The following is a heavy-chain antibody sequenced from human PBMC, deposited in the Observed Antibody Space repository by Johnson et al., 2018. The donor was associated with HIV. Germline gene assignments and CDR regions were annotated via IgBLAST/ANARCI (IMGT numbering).Heavy chain of an antibody. CDR1: GFSFGDYA. CDR3: AKDQYYYDSTGLLLGDVFDI. Sequence: QLVESGGGLVQPGRSLRLSCAASGFSFGDYAMHWVRQAPGKGLEWVSGISWNSGSIVYADSLRGRFTIYSADDKNTLYLHMNSLRPEDTAFYYCAKDQYYYDSTGLLLGDVFDIWGQGTMVTVSS. J-gene: IGHJ3*02. D-gene: IGHD3-22*01. CDR2: ISWNSGSI. V-gene: IGHV3-9*01.